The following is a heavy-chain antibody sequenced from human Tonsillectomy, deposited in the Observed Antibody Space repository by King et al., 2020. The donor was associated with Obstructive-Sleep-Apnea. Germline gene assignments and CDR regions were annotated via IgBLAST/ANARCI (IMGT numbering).Heavy chain of an antibody. CDR1: GYSISSGYY. J-gene: IGHJ4*02. CDR2: IYHSGST. V-gene: IGHV4-38-2*02. Sequence: VQLQESGPGLVKPSETLSLTCTVSGYSISSGYYWGWIRQPPGKGLEWIGSIYHSGSTYYNPSLKSRVTISVDTSKNQFSLKLSSVTAADTAVYYCAREERYFDWLSASRCFDYWGQGTLVTVSS. D-gene: IGHD3-9*01. CDR3: AREERYFDWLSASRCFDY.